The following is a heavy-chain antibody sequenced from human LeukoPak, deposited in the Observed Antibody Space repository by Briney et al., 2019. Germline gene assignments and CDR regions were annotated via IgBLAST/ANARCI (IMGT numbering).Heavy chain of an antibody. V-gene: IGHV1-69*13. J-gene: IGHJ4*02. CDR1: GGTFSSYA. CDR3: AREGLSSSWYDHNDY. D-gene: IGHD6-13*01. Sequence: SVKVSCKASGGTFSSYAISWVRQAPGQGLEWMGGIIPIFGTANYAQKFQGRVTITADESTSTAYVELSSLRSEDTAVYYCAREGLSSSWYDHNDYWGQGTLVTVSS. CDR2: IIPIFGTA.